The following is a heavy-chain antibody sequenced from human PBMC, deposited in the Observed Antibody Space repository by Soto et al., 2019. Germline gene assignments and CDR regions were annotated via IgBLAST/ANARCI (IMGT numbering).Heavy chain of an antibody. CDR3: ARWGTTGGLDV. D-gene: IGHD3-16*01. CDR2: TSDDGSNK. J-gene: IGHJ1*01. V-gene: IGHV3-33*05. Sequence: QVQLVESGGGVVQPGTSLRLSCVGSGFTFRSYVIHWVRQAPGKGLEWVALTSDDGSNKDYGDSVKGRFTISRDNSRNTVDLQMDSLSREDTALYYCARWGTTGGLDVWGQCTLVSVSS. CDR1: GFTFRSYV.